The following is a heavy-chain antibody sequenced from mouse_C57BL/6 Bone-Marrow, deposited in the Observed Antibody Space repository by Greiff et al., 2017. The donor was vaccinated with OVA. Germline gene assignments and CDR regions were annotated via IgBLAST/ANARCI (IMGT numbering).Heavy chain of an antibody. CDR1: GYTFTDYY. CDR3: AGGGITTVPFAY. Sequence: VQLQQSGPELVKPGASVKISCKASGYTFTDYYMNWVKQSHGKSLEWIGDINPNNGGTSYNQKFKGKATLTVDKSSSTAYMELRSLTSEDSAVYYCAGGGITTVPFAYWGQGTLVTVSA. J-gene: IGHJ3*01. V-gene: IGHV1-26*01. D-gene: IGHD1-1*01. CDR2: INPNNGGT.